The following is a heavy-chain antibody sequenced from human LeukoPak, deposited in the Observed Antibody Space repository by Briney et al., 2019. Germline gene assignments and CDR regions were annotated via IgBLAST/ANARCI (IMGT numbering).Heavy chain of an antibody. CDR3: AKGSSANTLFIGH. V-gene: IGHV3-30*02. J-gene: IGHJ4*02. CDR2: IRYDGSNQ. D-gene: IGHD3-9*01. Sequence: PGRSLRLSCTASGFTFGDYAMSWVRQAPRKGLEWVAFIRYDGSNQYHADSVKGRFTVSRDNSKNTLFLQMGSLRDEDTAVYYCAKGSSANTLFIGHWGQGTLVTVSS. CDR1: GFTFGDYA.